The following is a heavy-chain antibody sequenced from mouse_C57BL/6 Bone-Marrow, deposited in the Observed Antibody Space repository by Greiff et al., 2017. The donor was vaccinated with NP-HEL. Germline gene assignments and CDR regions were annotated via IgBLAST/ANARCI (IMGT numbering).Heavy chain of an antibody. D-gene: IGHD1-1*01. CDR2: IYPGGGYT. CDR1: GYTFTNYW. V-gene: IGHV1-63*01. Sequence: QVQLQQSGAELVRPGTSVKMSCKASGYTFTNYWIGWAKQRPGHGLEWIGDIYPGGGYTNYNEKFKGEATLTADKSSSTAYMQFSSLTSEDSAIYYCARWITTVGAGDYFDYWGQGTTLTVSS. CDR3: ARWITTVGAGDYFDY. J-gene: IGHJ2*01.